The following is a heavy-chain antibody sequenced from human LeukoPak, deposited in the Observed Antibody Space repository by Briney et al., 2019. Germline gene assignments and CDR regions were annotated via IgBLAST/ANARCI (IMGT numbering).Heavy chain of an antibody. CDR3: ARDTTLTYYYDSSHPWGFDP. D-gene: IGHD3-22*01. CDR1: GYTFTSYG. J-gene: IGHJ5*02. Sequence: ASVKFSCKASGYTFTSYGISWVRQAPGQGLEWMGWISAYNGNTNYAQKLQGRVTMTTDTSTSTAYMELRSLRSDDTAVYYCARDTTLTYYYDSSHPWGFDPWGQGTLVTVSS. V-gene: IGHV1-18*01. CDR2: ISAYNGNT.